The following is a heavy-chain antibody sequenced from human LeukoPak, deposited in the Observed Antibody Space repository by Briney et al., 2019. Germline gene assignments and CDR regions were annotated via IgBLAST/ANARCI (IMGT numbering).Heavy chain of an antibody. CDR2: IWYDGSNK. CDR1: GFTFSSYG. J-gene: IGHJ4*02. CDR3: ARDKDGYYYFDY. Sequence: GRSLRLLCAACGFTFSSYGMRWVRQAPGKGLEWEAVIWYDGSNKYYADSVKGRFTISRDNSKNMLYLQMNRLRAEDTAVDCGARDKDGYYYFDYWGQGNLVTVSS. D-gene: IGHD4-17*01. V-gene: IGHV3-33*01.